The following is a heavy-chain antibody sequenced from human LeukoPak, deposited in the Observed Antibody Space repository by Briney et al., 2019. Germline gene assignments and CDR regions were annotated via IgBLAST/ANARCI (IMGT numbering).Heavy chain of an antibody. Sequence: GGSLRLSCAASGFTFSSYWMSWVRQATGKGLEWVADINLDGSEKYYVDSVKGRFTISRDNAKNSLNLHMNSLRAEDTAVYYCAREGTRGFFDSWGQGTLVTVSS. V-gene: IGHV3-7*01. CDR2: INLDGSEK. CDR3: AREGTRGFFDS. CDR1: GFTFSSYW. J-gene: IGHJ4*02. D-gene: IGHD1/OR15-1a*01.